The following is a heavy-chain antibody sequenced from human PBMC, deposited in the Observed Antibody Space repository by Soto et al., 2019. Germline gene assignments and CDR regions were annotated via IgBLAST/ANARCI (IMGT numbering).Heavy chain of an antibody. CDR1: GGSISSGGYY. CDR3: ARGGRRSPGMDV. CDR2: IYYSGST. J-gene: IGHJ6*02. V-gene: IGHV4-31*03. Sequence: QVQLQESGPGLVKPSQTLSLTCTVSGGSISSGGYYWSWIRQHPGKGLEWIGYIYYSGSTYYNPSLKSRVTISEDTSKNPFPRKLSSVPAADTAVYYCARGGRRSPGMDVWGQGTTVTVSS.